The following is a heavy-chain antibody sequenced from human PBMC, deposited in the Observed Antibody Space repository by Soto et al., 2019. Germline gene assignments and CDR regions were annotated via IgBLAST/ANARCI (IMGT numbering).Heavy chain of an antibody. Sequence: SETLSLTCSDSGGSISRYYWSWIRQPPGKGLEWIGYAYYSGDTGYNPSLKSRVTMAVDTSKSQVSLKLSSVTAADTAVYYCARDRSTYGGGGTGEVKENWFDPWGQGALVTVSS. CDR3: ARDRSTYGGGGTGEVKENWFDP. J-gene: IGHJ5*02. V-gene: IGHV4-59*01. D-gene: IGHD2-8*01. CDR2: AYYSGDT. CDR1: GGSISRYY.